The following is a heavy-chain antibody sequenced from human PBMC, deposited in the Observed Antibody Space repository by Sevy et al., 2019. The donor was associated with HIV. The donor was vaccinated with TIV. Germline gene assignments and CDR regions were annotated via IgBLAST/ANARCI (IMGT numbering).Heavy chain of an antibody. CDR1: GYTFTSYD. D-gene: IGHD1-26*01. Sequence: ASVKDSCKASGYTFTSYDINWVRQATGQGLEWMGWMNRNSGNTGYAQKFQGRVTMTRNTSISTAYMELSSLRSEDTAVYYCARWVVGATFAFDYWGQGTLVTVSS. CDR3: ARWVVGATFAFDY. J-gene: IGHJ4*02. CDR2: MNRNSGNT. V-gene: IGHV1-8*01.